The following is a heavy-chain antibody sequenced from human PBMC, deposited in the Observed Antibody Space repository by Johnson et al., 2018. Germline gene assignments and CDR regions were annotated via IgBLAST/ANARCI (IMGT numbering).Heavy chain of an antibody. CDR3: ARGLTSGWYTPDY. CDR2: MKEDGSER. V-gene: IGHV3-7*01. Sequence: EVQLVESGGGLVQPGGSLRLSCAASGFTFNTHWMSWVRQAPGKGLEWVANMKEDGSERNYADSVKGRFTISRDNAENSLFLQMNSLRGEDTAVYYCARGLTSGWYTPDYWGQGTLVTVSS. CDR1: GFTFNTHW. J-gene: IGHJ4*02. D-gene: IGHD6-19*01.